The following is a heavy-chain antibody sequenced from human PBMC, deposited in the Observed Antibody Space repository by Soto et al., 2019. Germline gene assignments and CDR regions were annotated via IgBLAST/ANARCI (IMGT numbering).Heavy chain of an antibody. CDR2: ITPSGGST. V-gene: IGHV1-46*01. D-gene: IGHD4-4*01. CDR3: ARAGATVLNPGVYYYYGMDV. CDR1: GYTFTSYY. J-gene: IGHJ6*02. Sequence: ASVKVSCKASGYTFTSYYMHWVRQAPGQGLAWMGIITPSGGSTSYAQKFQGRVTMTRDTSTSTVYMELSSLRSEDTAVYYCARAGATVLNPGVYYYYGMDVWGQGTTVTVSS.